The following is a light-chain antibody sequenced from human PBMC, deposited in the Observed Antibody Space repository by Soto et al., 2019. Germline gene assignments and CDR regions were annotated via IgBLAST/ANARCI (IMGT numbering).Light chain of an antibody. J-gene: IGKJ4*01. CDR1: QSVSSY. Sequence: EIVLTQSPATLSLSPWERATLSCRASQSVSSYLAWYQQKPGQAPRLLIYDASNRATGIPARFSGSGSWADFTLTISRLEPEDFAVYYCQQYGSSITFGGGTKVDIK. CDR3: QQYGSSIT. CDR2: DAS. V-gene: IGKV3-11*01.